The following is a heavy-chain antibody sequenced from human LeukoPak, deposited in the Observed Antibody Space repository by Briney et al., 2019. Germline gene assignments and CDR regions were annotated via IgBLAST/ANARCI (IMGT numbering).Heavy chain of an antibody. CDR3: ARGPLIAAAGTW. J-gene: IGHJ4*02. CDR2: ISYDGSNK. D-gene: IGHD6-13*01. V-gene: IGHV3-30*03. CDR1: GFTFSSYG. Sequence: PGGSLRLSCAASGFTFSSYGMHWVRQAPGKGLEWVAVISYDGSNKYYADSVKGRFTISRDNSKNTLYLQVNSLRAEDTAVYYCARGPLIAAAGTWWGQGTLVTVSS.